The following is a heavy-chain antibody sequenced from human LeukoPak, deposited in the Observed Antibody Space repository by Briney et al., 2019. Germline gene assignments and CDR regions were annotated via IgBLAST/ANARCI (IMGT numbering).Heavy chain of an antibody. V-gene: IGHV3-48*03. D-gene: IGHD3-22*01. CDR2: ISSSGSTI. CDR3: AKLTYYYDSSGYYPIDY. J-gene: IGHJ4*02. Sequence: GGSLRLSCAASGFTFSSYEMNWVRQAPGKGLEWVSYISSSGSTIYYADSVKGRFTISRDNSKNTLYLQMNSLRAEDTAVYYCAKLTYYYDSSGYYPIDYWGQGTLVTVSS. CDR1: GFTFSSYE.